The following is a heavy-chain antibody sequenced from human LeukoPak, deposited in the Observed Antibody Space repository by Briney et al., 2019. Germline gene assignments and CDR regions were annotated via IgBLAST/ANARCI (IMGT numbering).Heavy chain of an antibody. D-gene: IGHD5-18*01. V-gene: IGHV4-59*01. Sequence: PSETLSLTCTVSGGSISSYYWSWFRQPPGKGLEWIGYIYYSGSTNYNPSLKSRVTISVDTSKNQFSLRLSSVTAADTAVYYCARDNGYSYGYAWFDPWGQGTLVTVSS. CDR2: IYYSGST. J-gene: IGHJ5*02. CDR3: ARDNGYSYGYAWFDP. CDR1: GGSISSYY.